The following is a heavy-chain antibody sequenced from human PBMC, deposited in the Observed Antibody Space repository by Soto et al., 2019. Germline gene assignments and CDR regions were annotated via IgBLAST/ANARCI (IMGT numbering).Heavy chain of an antibody. CDR1: GFSFSSFW. CDR3: ARHVTTHVSPRFDP. CDR2: IDPRDSYT. J-gene: IGHJ5*02. Sequence: EVQLVQSGPEVKKPGESLRISCKGSGFSFSSFWINWVRQMPGKGLEWMGRIDPRDSYTNYSPSFQGHVTISADKSISTAYLQWSSLKASDTAIYFCARHVTTHVSPRFDPWGQGTLVTVSS. V-gene: IGHV5-10-1*03. D-gene: IGHD1-26*01.